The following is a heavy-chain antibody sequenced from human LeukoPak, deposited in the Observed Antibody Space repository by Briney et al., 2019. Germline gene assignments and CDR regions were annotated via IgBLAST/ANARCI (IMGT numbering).Heavy chain of an antibody. Sequence: GGSLRLSCAASGFTFSSYWMHWVRQAPGKGLVWVPRISSDGSSTDYADSVKGRSTISRDNAKNTLYLQMNSLRAEDTAVYYCARRRTSGDFDYWGQGTLVTVSS. J-gene: IGHJ4*02. D-gene: IGHD2-2*01. CDR3: ARRRTSGDFDY. CDR2: ISSDGSST. V-gene: IGHV3-74*01. CDR1: GFTFSSYW.